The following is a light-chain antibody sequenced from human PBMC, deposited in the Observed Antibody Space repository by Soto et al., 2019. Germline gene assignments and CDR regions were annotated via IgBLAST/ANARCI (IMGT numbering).Light chain of an antibody. CDR3: QSYDSSLNGYV. CDR2: GNN. J-gene: IGLJ1*01. Sequence: QSALTQPPSVSGAPGQRGSISCTGSSSNIGAGYGVHWYHQLPGTAPKLLIFGNNNRPSGVPDRFSGSKSGTSASLGITGLQAEDEADYYCQSYDSSLNGYVFGTGTKVTVL. V-gene: IGLV1-40*01. CDR1: SSNIGAGYG.